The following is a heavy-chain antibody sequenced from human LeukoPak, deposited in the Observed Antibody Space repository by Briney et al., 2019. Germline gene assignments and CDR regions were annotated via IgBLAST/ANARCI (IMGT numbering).Heavy chain of an antibody. CDR3: ARADRGYSYGDAFDI. D-gene: IGHD5-18*01. CDR1: GFTFSNYG. CDR2: ISYDGSNK. J-gene: IGHJ3*02. Sequence: GGSLRLSCAASGFTFSNYGMHWVRQAPGKGLEWVAVISYDGSNKYYADSVKGRFTISRDNSKNTLYLQMNSLRAEDTAVYYCARADRGYSYGDAFDIWGQGTMVTVSS. V-gene: IGHV3-30*03.